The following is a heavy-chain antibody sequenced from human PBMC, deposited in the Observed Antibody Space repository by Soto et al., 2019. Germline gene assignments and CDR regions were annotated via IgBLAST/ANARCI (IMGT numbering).Heavy chain of an antibody. D-gene: IGHD3-10*01. CDR3: ARGLILWFGDLSRRGGYYYYMDV. CDR1: GGSFSGYQ. CDR2: INDSADI. Sequence: QVQLQQWGAGLLKPSETLSLTCAVYGGSFSGYQWSWIRQTPGKGLEWIGGINDSADINYNPSLKSRVTMLVDAAKKQISLKLSSVTAADTAVYFCARGLILWFGDLSRRGGYYYYMDVWGKGTTVTVSS. V-gene: IGHV4-34*02. J-gene: IGHJ6*03.